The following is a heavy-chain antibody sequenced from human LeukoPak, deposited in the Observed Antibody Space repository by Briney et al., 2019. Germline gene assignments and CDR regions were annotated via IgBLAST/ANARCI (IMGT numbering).Heavy chain of an antibody. CDR3: ARVGVVPAAIPDGFDI. CDR1: GFTVSSNY. CDR2: VYSGGST. Sequence: RGSLRLSCAASGFTVSSNYMSWVRQAPGKGLEWVSVVYSGGSTYYADSVKGRFTISRDNSKNTLYLQTNSLTAEDTAVYYCARVGVVPAAIPDGFDIWGQGTMVTVSS. J-gene: IGHJ3*02. V-gene: IGHV3-53*01. D-gene: IGHD2-2*01.